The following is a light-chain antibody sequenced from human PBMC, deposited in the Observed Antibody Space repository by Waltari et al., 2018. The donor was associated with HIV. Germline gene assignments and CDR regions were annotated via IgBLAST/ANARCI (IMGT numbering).Light chain of an antibody. CDR2: AAS. Sequence: DIQLTQSPPFLSAGDRVTITCRASQAISTFLAWYQQKPGEAPKLLMFAASTLQSGVPSRFSGRGSATEFTLTISSLQPEDFATYYCQQLNRYPPAFGGGTKVEIK. CDR3: QQLNRYPPA. J-gene: IGKJ4*01. CDR1: QAISTF. V-gene: IGKV1-9*01.